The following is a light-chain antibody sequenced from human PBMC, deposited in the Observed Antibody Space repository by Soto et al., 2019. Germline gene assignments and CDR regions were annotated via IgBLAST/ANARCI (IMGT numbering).Light chain of an antibody. CDR1: SSYIGAGYD. CDR3: QSYDDSLGGHVI. CDR2: ANT. V-gene: IGLV1-40*01. Sequence: QAVVTQPPSVSGAPGQRVTISCTGSSSYIGAGYDVHGYQQLPGTAPKLLIYANTNRPSGVPDRFSGSKSGTSASLAITGLQAEDEADYDCQSYDDSLGGHVIFGGGTKLTVL. J-gene: IGLJ2*01.